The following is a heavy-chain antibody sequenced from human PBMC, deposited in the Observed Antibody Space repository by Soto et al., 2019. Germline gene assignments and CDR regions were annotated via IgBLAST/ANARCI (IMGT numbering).Heavy chain of an antibody. CDR2: FNPEDGET. J-gene: IGHJ6*03. CDR1: GYTLTELS. Sequence: ASVKVSCKVSGYTLTELSMHWVRQAPGKGLEWMGGFNPEDGETIYAQKFQGRVTMTEDTSTDTAYMELSSLRSEDTAVYYCATDSEYWNYDRIHQGYYYMDVWGKGTTVTVSS. D-gene: IGHD1-7*01. CDR3: ATDSEYWNYDRIHQGYYYMDV. V-gene: IGHV1-24*01.